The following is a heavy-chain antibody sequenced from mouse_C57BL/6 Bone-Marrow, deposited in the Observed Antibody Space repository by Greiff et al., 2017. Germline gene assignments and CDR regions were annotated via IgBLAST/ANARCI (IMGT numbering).Heavy chain of an antibody. Sequence: EVQLQQSGAELVRPGASVKLSCTASGFNIKDDYMHWVKQRPEQGLEWIGWIDPENGDTEYASKFQGKATITADTSSNTAYLQLSSLTSEDTAVYYCTTRAIYYDYDDGRPGYAMDYWGQGTSVTVSS. D-gene: IGHD2-4*01. CDR3: TTRAIYYDYDDGRPGYAMDY. CDR2: IDPENGDT. CDR1: GFNIKDDY. J-gene: IGHJ4*01. V-gene: IGHV14-4*01.